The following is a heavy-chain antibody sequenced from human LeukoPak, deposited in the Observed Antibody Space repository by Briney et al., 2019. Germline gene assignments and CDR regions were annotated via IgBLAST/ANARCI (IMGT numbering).Heavy chain of an antibody. CDR1: GGSFSGYY. CDR3: ARGSNWNSDAFDI. V-gene: IGHV4-34*01. Sequence: SETLSLTCAVYGGSFSGYYWSWIRQPPGKGLEWIGEINHSGSTNYNPSLKSRVTISVDTSNNQFSLKLSSVTAADTAVYYCARGSNWNSDAFDIWGQGTMVTVSS. J-gene: IGHJ3*02. CDR2: INHSGST. D-gene: IGHD1-7*01.